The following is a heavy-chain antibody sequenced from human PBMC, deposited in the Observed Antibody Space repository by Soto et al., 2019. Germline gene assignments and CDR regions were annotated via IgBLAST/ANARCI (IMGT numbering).Heavy chain of an antibody. V-gene: IGHV3-15*07. CDR3: TTNPSYSSSWSPVDY. D-gene: IGHD6-13*01. CDR2: VKSKTDGGTT. Sequence: NWIRQAPGKGLEWVGRVKSKTDGGTTDYAAPVKGRFTISRDDSKNTLYLQMNSLKTEDTAVYFCTTNPSYSSSWSPVDYWGQGTLVTVSS. J-gene: IGHJ4*02.